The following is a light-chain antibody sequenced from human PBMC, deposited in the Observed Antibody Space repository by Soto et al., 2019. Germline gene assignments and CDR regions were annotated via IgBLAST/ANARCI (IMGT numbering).Light chain of an antibody. CDR3: QQYNSYPYT. V-gene: IGKV1-5*03. J-gene: IGKJ5*01. Sequence: DIQMTPSPSTLSASVGDRVTIACRASQSISNWLAWYQQQPGKAPNVLIYKASNLKSGVPSRFSGSGSGTEFTLTVSSLQPEDFATYFCQQYNSYPYTFGQGTRREIK. CDR1: QSISNW. CDR2: KAS.